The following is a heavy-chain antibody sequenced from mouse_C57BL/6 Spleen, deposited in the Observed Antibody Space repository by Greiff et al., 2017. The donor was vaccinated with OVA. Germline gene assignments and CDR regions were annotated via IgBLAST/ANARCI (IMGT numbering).Heavy chain of an antibody. D-gene: IGHD2-5*01. V-gene: IGHV1-15*01. CDR3: TRSYYSNSHFDY. Sequence: VKLQESGAELVRPGASVTLSCKASGYTFTDYEMHWVKQTPVHGLEWIGAIDPETGGTAYNQKFKGKAILTADKSSSTAYMELRSLTSEDSAVYYCTRSYYSNSHFDYWGQGTTLTVSS. CDR1: GYTFTDYE. J-gene: IGHJ2*01. CDR2: IDPETGGT.